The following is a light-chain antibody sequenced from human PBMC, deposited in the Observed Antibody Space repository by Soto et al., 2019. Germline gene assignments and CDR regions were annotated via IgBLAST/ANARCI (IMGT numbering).Light chain of an antibody. V-gene: IGLV2-23*01. Sequence: QSALTQPASVSGSPGQSITISCTGTSSDLAIYNYVSWYQQQPGKAPRLMIYEGSKRPSGVSNRFSGSKSGNTASLTISILQAEDEAHYYRCSYAGSSTYVFGTGTKVTVL. CDR2: EGS. CDR1: SSDLAIYNY. CDR3: CSYAGSSTYV. J-gene: IGLJ1*01.